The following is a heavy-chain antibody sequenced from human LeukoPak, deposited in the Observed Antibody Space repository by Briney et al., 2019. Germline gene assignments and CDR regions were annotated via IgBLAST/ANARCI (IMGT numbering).Heavy chain of an antibody. D-gene: IGHD7-27*01. CDR2: SSFSGDIT. CDR3: ARDLGATGEPDY. J-gene: IGHJ4*02. CDR1: GFTLSSYS. Sequence: GGSLRLSCAASGFTLSSYSMYWVRQAPGKGLEWITYSSFSGDITYYADSVKGRFTTSRDNGKNSLYLQMNSLRVDDTAVYYCARDLGATGEPDYWGQGTLVTVSS. V-gene: IGHV3-48*01.